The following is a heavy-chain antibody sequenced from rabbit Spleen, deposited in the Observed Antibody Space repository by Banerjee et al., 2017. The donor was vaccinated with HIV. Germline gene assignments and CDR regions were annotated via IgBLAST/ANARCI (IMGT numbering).Heavy chain of an antibody. J-gene: IGHJ4*01. V-gene: IGHV1S40*01. Sequence: QSLEESGGDLVKPGASLTLTCTASGIDFSTYYYMCWVRQAPGKGLECIACIYAGGSGSTYYASWAKGRFTISKTSSTTVTLQMTSLTAADTATYFCARGSATMTMVITGWYFTLWGPGTLVTVS. D-gene: IGHD2-1*01. CDR2: IYAGGSGST. CDR3: ARGSATMTMVITGWYFTL. CDR1: GIDFSTYYY.